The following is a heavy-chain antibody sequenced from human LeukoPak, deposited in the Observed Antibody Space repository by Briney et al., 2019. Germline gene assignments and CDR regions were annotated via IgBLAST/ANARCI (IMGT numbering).Heavy chain of an antibody. V-gene: IGHV3-23*01. CDR2: ISGSGGST. D-gene: IGHD5-24*01. J-gene: IGHJ4*02. CDR1: GFTFSSYG. CDR3: ARASKVEMATIHY. Sequence: GGSLRLSCAASGFTFSSYGMSWVRQAPGKGLEWVSAISGSGGSTYYADSVKGRFTISRDNSKNTLYLQMNSLRAEDTAVYYCARASKVEMATIHYWGQGTLVTVSS.